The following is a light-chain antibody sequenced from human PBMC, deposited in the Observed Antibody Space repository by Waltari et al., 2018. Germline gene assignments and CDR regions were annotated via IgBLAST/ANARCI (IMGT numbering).Light chain of an antibody. CDR2: GAS. J-gene: IGKJ4*01. CDR3: QQYGGSPLLT. Sequence: EIVLTQSPGTLSLSPGEIATLSCRASQSVSSRYLAWYPQKPGQAPRLLIYGASSRATCIPDRFSGSGSGTDFTLTISRLEPEDLAVYYCQQYGGSPLLTFGGGTKVEIK. CDR1: QSVSSRY. V-gene: IGKV3-20*01.